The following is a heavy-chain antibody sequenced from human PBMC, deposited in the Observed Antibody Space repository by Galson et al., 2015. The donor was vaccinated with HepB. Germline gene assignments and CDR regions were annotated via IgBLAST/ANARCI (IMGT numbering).Heavy chain of an antibody. CDR2: IIPIFGTA. D-gene: IGHD2-2*02. CDR1: GGTFSSYA. CDR3: ARDLHCSSTSRYTGGYYFDY. V-gene: IGHV1-69*13. Sequence: SVKVSCKASGGTFSSYAISWVRQAPGQGLEWMGGIIPIFGTANYAQKFQGRVTITADESTSTAYMELSSLRSEDTAVYYCARDLHCSSTSRYTGGYYFDYWGQGTLVTVSS. J-gene: IGHJ4*02.